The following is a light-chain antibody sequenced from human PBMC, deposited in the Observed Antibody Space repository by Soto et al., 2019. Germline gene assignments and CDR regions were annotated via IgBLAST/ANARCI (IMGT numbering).Light chain of an antibody. CDR2: GAS. Sequence: VMTQSPAALSVSPGERAALCCRASQSVSSYLAWYQQKPGQAPRLLIYGASTRATDIPARFSGSGSGTEFTLTINNLEPEDFAVYYCQQRNVWPPITFGQGTRLEI. J-gene: IGKJ5*01. CDR1: QSVSSY. CDR3: QQRNVWPPIT. V-gene: IGKV3-15*01.